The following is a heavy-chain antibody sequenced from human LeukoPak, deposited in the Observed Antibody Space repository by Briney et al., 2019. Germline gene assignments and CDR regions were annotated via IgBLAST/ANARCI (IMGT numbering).Heavy chain of an antibody. Sequence: PGGSLRLSCAASGFTFSSFSMHWVRQAPGKGLEWVSFITYDGSNKYYADSVKGRFTMSRDNSKNSLYLQMNSLRAEDTAVYYCARSRHDGGNPLLCYWGQGTMVPVSS. D-gene: IGHD4-23*01. J-gene: IGHJ4*02. CDR2: ITYDGSNK. V-gene: IGHV3-30-3*01. CDR1: GFTFSSFS. CDR3: ARSRHDGGNPLLCY.